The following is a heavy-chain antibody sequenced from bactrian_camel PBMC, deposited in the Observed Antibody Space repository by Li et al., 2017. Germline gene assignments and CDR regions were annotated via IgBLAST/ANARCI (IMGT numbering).Heavy chain of an antibody. V-gene: IGHV3S68*01. CDR1: GHTYNQYC. J-gene: IGHJ4*01. CDR2: IGQHGDT. Sequence: HVQLVESGGGSVQGGGSLRLSCAASGHTYNQYCMGWFRQAPGKEREGVAGIGQHGDTSYADSVKGRFTISRDNTRNTLYLQMNSLKPEDTAMYYCTASSGWASKCHLKSDEMAYWGQGTQVTVS. D-gene: IGHD6*01. CDR3: TASSGWASKCHLKSDEMAY.